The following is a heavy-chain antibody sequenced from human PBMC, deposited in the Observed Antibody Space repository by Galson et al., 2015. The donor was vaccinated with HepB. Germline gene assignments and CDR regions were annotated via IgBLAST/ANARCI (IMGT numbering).Heavy chain of an antibody. CDR3: VKGGTGADMIFDY. CDR2: IIASADST. CDR1: GFTVTSSY. V-gene: IGHV3-23*01. J-gene: IGHJ4*02. D-gene: IGHD3/OR15-3a*01. Sequence: SLRLSCAASGFTVTSSYMSWVRQAPGKGLEWVSGIIASADSTFYADSVKGRFTISRDASKNKLFLQMDSLRAEDTALYFCVKGGTGADMIFDYWGQGTLVTVSS.